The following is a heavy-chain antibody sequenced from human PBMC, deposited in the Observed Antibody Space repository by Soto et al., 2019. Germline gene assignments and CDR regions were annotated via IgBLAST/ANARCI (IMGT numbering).Heavy chain of an antibody. CDR3: VKDESINWYSGHFRH. CDR2: INWNSGSI. V-gene: IGHV3-9*01. Sequence: GGSLRLSCAASGFTFDDYAMHWVRQVPGKGLEWASGINWNSGSIGYGDSVKGRFAISRDNAKNSLHLQMNSLSAEDTAFYYCVKDESINWYSGHFRHWGQGTLVTVSS. J-gene: IGHJ1*01. CDR1: GFTFDDYA. D-gene: IGHD6-13*01.